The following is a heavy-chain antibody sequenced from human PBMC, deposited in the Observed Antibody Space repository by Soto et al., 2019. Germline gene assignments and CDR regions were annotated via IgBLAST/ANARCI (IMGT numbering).Heavy chain of an antibody. D-gene: IGHD1-26*01. CDR2: ISSSSHTI. CDR3: ASVGLASTFQR. J-gene: IGHJ1*01. CDR1: GFTFSSYS. Sequence: EVQLVESGGGLVQPGGSLRLSCAASGFTFSSYSMNWVRQAPGKGLEWVSYISSSSHTIYYADSVKGRFTISRDNAKNSLYLQMHSLRAEDTAVDYCASVGLASTFQRWGQGTLVTVSS. V-gene: IGHV3-48*01.